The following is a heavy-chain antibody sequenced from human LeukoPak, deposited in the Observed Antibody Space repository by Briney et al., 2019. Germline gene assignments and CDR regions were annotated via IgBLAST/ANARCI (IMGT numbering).Heavy chain of an antibody. D-gene: IGHD2-15*01. CDR3: ASRRCSGGSCYSYFDY. CDR1: GGSFSGYY. J-gene: IGHJ4*02. CDR2: INHSGST. V-gene: IGHV4-34*01. Sequence: KPSETLSLTCAVYGGSFSGYYWSWIRQPPGKGLEWIGEINHSGSTNYNPSLKSRVTISVDTSKNQFSLKLSSVTAADTAVYYCASRRCSGGSCYSYFDYWGQGTLVTVSS.